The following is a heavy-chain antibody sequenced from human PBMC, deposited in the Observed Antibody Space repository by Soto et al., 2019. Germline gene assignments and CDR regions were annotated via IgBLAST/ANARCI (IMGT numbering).Heavy chain of an antibody. Sequence: SSETLSLTCTVSGGSISSYYWSWIRQPPGKGLEWIGYIYYSGSTNYNPSLKSRVTISVDTSKNQFSLKLSSVTAADTAVYYCARMEAGEAWFDLWGRGTLVTVSS. V-gene: IGHV4-59*01. J-gene: IGHJ2*01. CDR1: GGSISSYY. CDR3: ARMEAGEAWFDL. D-gene: IGHD3-16*01. CDR2: IYYSGST.